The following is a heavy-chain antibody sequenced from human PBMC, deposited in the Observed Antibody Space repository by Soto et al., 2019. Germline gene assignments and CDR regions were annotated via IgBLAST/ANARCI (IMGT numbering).Heavy chain of an antibody. D-gene: IGHD3-10*01. Sequence: SETLSLTCTVSGGSISSYYWSWIRQPAGKGLEWIGRIYTSGSTNYNPSLKSRVTMSVDTSKNQFSLKLSSVTAADTAVYYCARGRVLLWFGESAFDYWGQGTLVPVSS. J-gene: IGHJ4*02. V-gene: IGHV4-4*07. CDR1: GGSISSYY. CDR2: IYTSGST. CDR3: ARGRVLLWFGESAFDY.